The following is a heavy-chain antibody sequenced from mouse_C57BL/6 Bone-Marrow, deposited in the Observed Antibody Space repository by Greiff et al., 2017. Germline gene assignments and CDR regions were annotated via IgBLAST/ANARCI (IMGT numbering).Heavy chain of an antibody. CDR2: IDPSDSET. V-gene: IGHV1-52*01. CDR1: GYTFTSYW. D-gene: IGHD2-10*02. J-gene: IGHJ4*01. Sequence: QVQLQQPGAELVRPGSSVKLSCKASGYTFTSYWMHWVKQRPIQGLEWIGNIDPSDSETHYNQKFKDKATLTVDKSSSTAYMQLSSLTSEDSAVYYGARVPSGTGAMDYWGQGTSVTVSS. CDR3: ARVPSGTGAMDY.